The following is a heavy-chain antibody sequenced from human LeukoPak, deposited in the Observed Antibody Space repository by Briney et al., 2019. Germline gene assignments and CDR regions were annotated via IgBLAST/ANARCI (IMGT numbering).Heavy chain of an antibody. CDR1: GFTFSDYY. J-gene: IGHJ4*02. CDR2: ISSSSSYT. Sequence: GGSLRLSCEASGFTFSDYYMSWIRQAPGKGLEWVSYISSSSSYTNYADSVKGRFTISRDNAKNSLYLQMNSLRAEDTAVYYCARVSGWEFDYWGQGTLVTVSS. D-gene: IGHD6-19*01. CDR3: ARVSGWEFDY. V-gene: IGHV3-11*06.